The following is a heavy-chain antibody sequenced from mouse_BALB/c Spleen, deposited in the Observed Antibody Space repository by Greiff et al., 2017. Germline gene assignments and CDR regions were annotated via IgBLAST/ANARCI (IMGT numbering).Heavy chain of an antibody. V-gene: IGHV1-80*01. J-gene: IGHJ4*01. D-gene: IGHD2-5*01. CDR2: IYPGDGDT. CDR1: GYAFSSYW. CDR3: ASGKYSNYAAMDY. Sequence: QVQLKQSGAELVRPGFSVKISCKASGYAFSSYWMNWVKQRPGQGLEWIGQIYPGDGDTNYNGKFKGKATLTADKSSSTAYMQLSSLTSEDSAVYYFASGKYSNYAAMDYWGQGTSVTVSS.